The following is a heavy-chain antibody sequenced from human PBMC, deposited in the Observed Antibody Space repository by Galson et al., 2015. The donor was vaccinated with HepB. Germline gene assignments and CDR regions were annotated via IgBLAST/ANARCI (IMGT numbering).Heavy chain of an antibody. CDR2: ISSSSSTI. CDR3: ARDRKIPAPYCSSTSCSTPLGY. D-gene: IGHD2-2*01. V-gene: IGHV3-48*02. Sequence: SLRLSCAASGFTFSSYSMNWVRQAPGKGLEWVSYISSSSSTIYYADSVKGRFTISRDNAKNSLYLQMNSLRDEDTAVYYCARDRKIPAPYCSSTSCSTPLGYWGQGTLVTVSS. J-gene: IGHJ4*02. CDR1: GFTFSSYS.